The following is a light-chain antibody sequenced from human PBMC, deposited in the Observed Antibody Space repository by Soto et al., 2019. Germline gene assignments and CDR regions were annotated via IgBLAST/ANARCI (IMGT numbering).Light chain of an antibody. J-gene: IGKJ2*01. CDR2: KAS. V-gene: IGKV1-5*03. CDR1: QSISSW. CDR3: QQLTT. Sequence: DIQMTQSPSTLSASVGDRVTITCRASQSISSWLAWYQQKPGKAPKLLIYKASSLESGVPSRFSGSGSGTEFTLTISSLQPDDFATYYCQQLTTFGQGTKLEIK.